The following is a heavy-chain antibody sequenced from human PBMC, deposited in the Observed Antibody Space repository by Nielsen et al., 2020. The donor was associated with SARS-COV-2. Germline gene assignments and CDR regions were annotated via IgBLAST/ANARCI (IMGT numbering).Heavy chain of an antibody. CDR2: IYYSGST. D-gene: IGHD3-9*01. V-gene: IGHV4-30-4*01. Sequence: LRLSCTVSGGSISSGDYYWSWIRQPPGKGLEWIGYIYYSGSTYYNPSLKSRVTISVDTSKNQFSLKLSSVTAADTAVYYCASGKTGYYPDAFDIWGQGTMVTVSS. CDR1: GGSISSGDYY. J-gene: IGHJ3*02. CDR3: ASGKTGYYPDAFDI.